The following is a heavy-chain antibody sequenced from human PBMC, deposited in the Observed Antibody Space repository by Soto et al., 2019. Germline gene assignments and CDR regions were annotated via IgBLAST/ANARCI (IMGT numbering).Heavy chain of an antibody. D-gene: IGHD1-26*01. V-gene: IGHV6-1*01. CDR1: GDSVSSNSAG. CDR3: ARGEQYSGRIFDY. CDR2: TYYRSKWYY. J-gene: IGHJ4*01. Sequence: SQPLTLTCAITGDSVSSNSAGWSWVRQSPSRGLEWLGRTYYRSKWYYEYAVSVRGRITINPDTSKNQYSLQLNSVTPEDTAVYFCARGEQYSGRIFDYWGQGTLV.